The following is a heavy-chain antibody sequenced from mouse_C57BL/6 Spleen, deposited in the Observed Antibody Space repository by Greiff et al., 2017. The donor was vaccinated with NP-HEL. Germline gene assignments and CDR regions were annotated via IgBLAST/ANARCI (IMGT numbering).Heavy chain of an antibody. V-gene: IGHV1-18*01. D-gene: IGHD1-1*01. Sequence: VQLQQSGPELVKPGASVKIPCKASGYTFTDYNMDWVKQSHGKSLEWIGDINPNNGGTIYNQKFKGKATLTVDKSSSTAYMELRSLTSEDTAVYYCARRGATVASYFDVWGTGTTVTVSS. J-gene: IGHJ1*03. CDR2: INPNNGGT. CDR1: GYTFTDYN. CDR3: ARRGATVASYFDV.